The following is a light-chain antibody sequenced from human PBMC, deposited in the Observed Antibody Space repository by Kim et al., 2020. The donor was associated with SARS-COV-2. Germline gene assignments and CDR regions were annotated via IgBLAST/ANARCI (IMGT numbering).Light chain of an antibody. V-gene: IGKV1-5*03. CDR2: KAS. CDR3: QQYNNYSLT. Sequence: DIQMTQSPSTLSASVGDRVTITCRASQSIGTWLAWYQQKAGKAPNLLIFKASNLESGVPSRFSGSGSGTEFTLTISSLQPDDFATYYCQQYNNYSLTFGGGTKVEI. J-gene: IGKJ4*01. CDR1: QSIGTW.